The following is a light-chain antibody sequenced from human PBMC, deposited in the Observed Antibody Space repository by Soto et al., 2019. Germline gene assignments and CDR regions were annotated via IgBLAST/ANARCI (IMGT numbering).Light chain of an antibody. CDR2: EDK. V-gene: IGLV6-57*03. CDR1: SGSIDSGY. Sequence: NFMLTQPHSVSESPGKTVTISCTRSSGSIDSGYVQWYQQRPGSAPTTVIYEDKQRPSGVPDRFSGSIDRSSNSASLTISGLMTEDEADYYCQSYHSSSPYVFGTGTKLTVL. CDR3: QSYHSSSPYV. J-gene: IGLJ1*01.